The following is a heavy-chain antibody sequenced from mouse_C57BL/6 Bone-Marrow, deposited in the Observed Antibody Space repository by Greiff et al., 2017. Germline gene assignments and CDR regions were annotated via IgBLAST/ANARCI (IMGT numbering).Heavy chain of an antibody. D-gene: IGHD1-1*01. CDR3: ARGLYYYGSSSFAY. V-gene: IGHV5-17*01. CDR1: GFTFSDYG. J-gene: IGHJ3*01. Sequence: EVQVVESGGGLVKPGGSLKLSCAASGFTFSDYGMHWVRQAPEKGLEWVAYISSGSSTIYYADTVKGRFTISRDNAKNTLFLQMTSLRSEDTAMYYCARGLYYYGSSSFAYWGQGTLVTVSA. CDR2: ISSGSSTI.